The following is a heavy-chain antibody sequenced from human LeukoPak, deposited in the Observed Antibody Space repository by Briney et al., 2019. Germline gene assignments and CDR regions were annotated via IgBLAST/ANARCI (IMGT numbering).Heavy chain of an antibody. CDR2: IYYTGST. D-gene: IGHD1-1*01. J-gene: IGHJ4*02. CDR1: GGSISSYY. CDR3: ARNWNDLSYFDY. Sequence: SETLSLTCTVSGGSISSYYWSWIRQPPGKGLEWIGYIYYTGSTNYNPSLNSRVTMSVDTSNNHFSLKLSSVTAAGTAVYYCARNWNDLSYFDYWGQGTLVTASS. V-gene: IGHV4-59*08.